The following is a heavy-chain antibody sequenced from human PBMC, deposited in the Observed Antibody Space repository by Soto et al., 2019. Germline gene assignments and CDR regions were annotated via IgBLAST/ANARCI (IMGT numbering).Heavy chain of an antibody. V-gene: IGHV4-59*01. CDR2: IHYSGST. Sequence: QVLLQESGPGLVKPSETLSLTCTVSGGSINNYYWNWIRQPPGTGLEWIGSIHYSGSTNYKPSLRSRVTLSVDTSKNQFSLKLNSVTAADTAVYYCATGMFSALVRGVLIFEPWGQGTLVTCSS. D-gene: IGHD3-10*01. CDR3: ATGMFSALVRGVLIFEP. J-gene: IGHJ5*02. CDR1: GGSINNYY.